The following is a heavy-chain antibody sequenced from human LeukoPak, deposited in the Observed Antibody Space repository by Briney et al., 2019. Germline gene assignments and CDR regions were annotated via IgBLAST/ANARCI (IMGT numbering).Heavy chain of an antibody. J-gene: IGHJ4*02. Sequence: GRSLRLSCAASGFTFDDYAMDWVRLAPGKGLEWVSGISWNSGSIGYAESVKGRFTISRDNAKNSLYLQMNSLRAEDTGLYYCAKEKQQLEQGSEYYFDYWGQGTQVTVFS. V-gene: IGHV3-9*01. CDR2: ISWNSGSI. D-gene: IGHD6-13*01. CDR1: GFTFDDYA. CDR3: AKEKQQLEQGSEYYFDY.